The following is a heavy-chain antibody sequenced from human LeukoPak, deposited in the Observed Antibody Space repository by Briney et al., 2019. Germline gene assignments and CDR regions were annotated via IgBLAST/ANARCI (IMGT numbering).Heavy chain of an antibody. CDR1: GGSIISYY. J-gene: IGHJ4*02. Sequence: SETLSLTCTVSGGSIISYYWSWIRQPAGKGLEWIGRINISGSTNYNPSLKSRVTTSLDTSKNQFSVRLSSVTAADTAVYYCARERTLSGSFFDYWGQGTLVTVSS. CDR2: INISGST. CDR3: ARERTLSGSFFDY. V-gene: IGHV4-4*07. D-gene: IGHD1-26*01.